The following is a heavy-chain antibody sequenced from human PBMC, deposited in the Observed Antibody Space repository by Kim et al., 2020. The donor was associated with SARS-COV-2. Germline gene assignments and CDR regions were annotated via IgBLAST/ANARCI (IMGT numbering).Heavy chain of an antibody. J-gene: IGHJ4*02. CDR3: ARAGIAAAGTVSFDY. Sequence: QKFQGRVTITADESTSTAYMELSSLRSEDTAVYYCARAGIAAAGTVSFDYWGQGTLVTVSS. V-gene: IGHV1-69*01. D-gene: IGHD6-13*01.